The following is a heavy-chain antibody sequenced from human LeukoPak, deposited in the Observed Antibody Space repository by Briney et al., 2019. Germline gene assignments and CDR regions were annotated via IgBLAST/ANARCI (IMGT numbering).Heavy chain of an antibody. CDR3: ARGFPVAGLQVSFDY. CDR2: IDPSDSYT. D-gene: IGHD6-19*01. Sequence: GESLKISCKGSGHSFTSYWISWVRQMPGKGLEWMGRIDPSDSYTNYSPSFQGHVTISADKSISTAHLQWSSLKASDTAMYYCARGFPVAGLQVSFDYWGQGTLVTVSS. V-gene: IGHV5-10-1*01. J-gene: IGHJ4*02. CDR1: GHSFTSYW.